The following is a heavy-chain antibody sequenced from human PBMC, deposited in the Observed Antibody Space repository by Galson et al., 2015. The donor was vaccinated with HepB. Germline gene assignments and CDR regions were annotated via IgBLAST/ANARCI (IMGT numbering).Heavy chain of an antibody. Sequence: QSGAEVKKPGESLKISCKGSGYSFTSYWIGWVRQMPGKGQEWMGIIYPGDSDTRYSPSFQGQVTISADKSISTAYLQWSSLKASDTAMYYCARQALAAANHYYYYYGMDVWGQGTTVTVSS. CDR3: ARQALAAANHYYYYYGMDV. CDR2: IYPGDSDT. V-gene: IGHV5-51*01. D-gene: IGHD6-13*01. J-gene: IGHJ6*02. CDR1: GYSFTSYW.